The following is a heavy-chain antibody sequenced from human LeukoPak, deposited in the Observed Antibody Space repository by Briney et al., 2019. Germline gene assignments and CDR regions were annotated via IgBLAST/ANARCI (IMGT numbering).Heavy chain of an antibody. Sequence: GGSLRLSCAAPGFTFSGSAMHWVRQASGKGLEWVGRIRSKANSYATAYAASVKGRFTISRDDSKNTAYLQMNSLKTEDMAVYYCTRHYYDSSGYYPVGYFDYWGQGTLVTVSS. CDR1: GFTFSGSA. CDR2: IRSKANSYAT. V-gene: IGHV3-73*01. J-gene: IGHJ4*02. CDR3: TRHYYDSSGYYPVGYFDY. D-gene: IGHD3-22*01.